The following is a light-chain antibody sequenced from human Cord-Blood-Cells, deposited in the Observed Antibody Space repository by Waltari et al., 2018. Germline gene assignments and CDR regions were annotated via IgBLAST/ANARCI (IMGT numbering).Light chain of an antibody. CDR1: QSISSY. Sequence: DIQMTQSPSSLSASVGDRVTITFRASQSISSYLNWYQQKPGKAPKLLIYAASSLQSGGPSRCSGSGSRTDFTLTISSLQPEDFATYYCQQSYSTPPYTFGQGTKLEIK. CDR3: QQSYSTPPYT. J-gene: IGKJ2*01. V-gene: IGKV1-39*01. CDR2: AAS.